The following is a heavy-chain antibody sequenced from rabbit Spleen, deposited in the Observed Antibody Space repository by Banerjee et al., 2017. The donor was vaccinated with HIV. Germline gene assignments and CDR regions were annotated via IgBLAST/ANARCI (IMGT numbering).Heavy chain of an antibody. V-gene: IGHV1S40*01. CDR3: ARERAGYAGYGYALNL. CDR1: GFSFSSNYY. J-gene: IGHJ4*01. D-gene: IGHD6-1*01. CDR2: IYGGSTGIT. Sequence: QSLEESGGDLVKPGASLTLTCTASGFSFSSNYYMCWVRQAPGKGLEWIACIYGGSTGITWYASWAKGRFTISKTSSTTVTLQVTSLTAADTASYFCARERAGYAGYGYALNLWGPGTLVTVS.